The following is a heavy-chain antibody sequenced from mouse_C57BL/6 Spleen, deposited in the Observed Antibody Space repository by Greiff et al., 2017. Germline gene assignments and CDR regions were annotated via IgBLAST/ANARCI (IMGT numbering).Heavy chain of an antibody. J-gene: IGHJ4*01. CDR1: GFSLTSYG. D-gene: IGHD1-1*01. CDR2: IWGGGST. V-gene: IGHV2-9*01. Sequence: VKLQQSGPGLVAPSQSLSITCTVSGFSLTSYGVHWVRQPPGKGLEWLGVIWGGGSTNYNSALMSRLSISKDNSKSQVVLKMNRLQTDDTAMYYCAKRYYDSGYDYAMDYWGQGTSVTVSS. CDR3: AKRYYDSGYDYAMDY.